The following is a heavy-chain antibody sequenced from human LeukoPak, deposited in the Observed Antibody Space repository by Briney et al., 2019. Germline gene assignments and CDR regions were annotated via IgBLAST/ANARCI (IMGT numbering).Heavy chain of an antibody. CDR2: IRHDGSNK. CDR1: GFTFSNYG. CDR3: AKDRPVYYDGSGYFDY. V-gene: IGHV3-30*02. D-gene: IGHD3-10*01. J-gene: IGHJ4*02. Sequence: GGSLRLSCAASGFTFSNYGMLWVRQAPGKGLEWVAFIRHDGSNKYYADSVKGRFTISRDNSKNTLYLQMSSLRAEDTALYYCAKDRPVYYDGSGYFDYWGQGTLVTVSS.